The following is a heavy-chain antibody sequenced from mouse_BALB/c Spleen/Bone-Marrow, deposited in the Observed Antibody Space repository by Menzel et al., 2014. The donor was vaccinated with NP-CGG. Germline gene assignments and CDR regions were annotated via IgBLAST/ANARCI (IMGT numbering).Heavy chain of an antibody. CDR1: GYSFTGHY. CDR2: VNPNNGGA. V-gene: IGHV1-22*01. Sequence: EVQGVESGPDLVKPGASVKMSCKASGYSFTGHYMHWVKQSHGKSLEWIGRVNPNNGGATYNQKFRGKAILTVNKSSSTAYMELRSLTSEDSAVYYCSRGSDYEAMDYWGQGTSVTVSS. J-gene: IGHJ4*01. CDR3: SRGSDYEAMDY.